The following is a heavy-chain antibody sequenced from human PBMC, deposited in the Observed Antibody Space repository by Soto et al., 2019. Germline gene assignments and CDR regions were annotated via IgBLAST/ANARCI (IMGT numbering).Heavy chain of an antibody. Sequence: QVQLQESGPGLVKPSEPLSLTCTVSGGSISSYYWSWIRQPPGKGLEWIVYIYYSGSTNYNPSRKSRVTISADTSKNQFSLKLSSVTAADTAVYYCARAWGRVFDYWGQGTLVTVSS. CDR3: ARAWGRVFDY. CDR1: GGSISSYY. CDR2: IYYSGST. D-gene: IGHD2-15*01. J-gene: IGHJ4*02. V-gene: IGHV4-59*01.